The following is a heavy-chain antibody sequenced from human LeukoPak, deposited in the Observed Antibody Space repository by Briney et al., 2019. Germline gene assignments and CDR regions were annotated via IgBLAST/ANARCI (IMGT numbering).Heavy chain of an antibody. D-gene: IGHD6-13*01. J-gene: IGHJ3*02. CDR1: GFTFSSYS. V-gene: IGHV3-48*02. Sequence: GGSLRLSCAASGFTFSSYSLNWVRQAPGKGLEWVSHISSSSSTIYYGDSVKGRFTISRDNAKNSLYLQMNSLRDEDTAVYYCARERDSSSWYAFDIWGQGTMVSVSS. CDR3: ARERDSSSWYAFDI. CDR2: ISSSSSTI.